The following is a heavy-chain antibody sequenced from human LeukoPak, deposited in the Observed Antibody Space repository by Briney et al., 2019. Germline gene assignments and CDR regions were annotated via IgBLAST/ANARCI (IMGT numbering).Heavy chain of an antibody. CDR3: VRDSYCVNGECFDH. D-gene: IGHD2-8*01. CDR1: GFTFSSYS. Sequence: GGSLRLSCVVSGFTFSSYSMAWVRQAPGKGLKCVSSILNDGSNIYYADSVKGRFTISRDNAKNSLHLEMNSLRAEDTAVYYCVRDSYCVNGECFDHWGRGTLVTVSS. J-gene: IGHJ4*02. V-gene: IGHV3-21*01. CDR2: ILNDGSNI.